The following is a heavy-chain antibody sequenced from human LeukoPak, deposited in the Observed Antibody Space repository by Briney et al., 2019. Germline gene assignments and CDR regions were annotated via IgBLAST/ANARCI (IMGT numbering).Heavy chain of an antibody. CDR2: IKRKAAGGTT. Sequence: GGSLRLSCAASGFTFTNAWMSWVSQAPGKGLEWVGLIKRKAAGGTTDYAAPVKGRFTISRDDSINTLYVQMNSLKTEDTAVYYCSASLTPHYFDNWGQGTLVTVSS. J-gene: IGHJ4*02. V-gene: IGHV3-15*01. CDR1: GFTFTNAW. CDR3: SASLTPHYFDN.